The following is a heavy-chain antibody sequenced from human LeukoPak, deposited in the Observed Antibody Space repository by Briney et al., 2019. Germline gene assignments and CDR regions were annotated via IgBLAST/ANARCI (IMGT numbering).Heavy chain of an antibody. J-gene: IGHJ4*02. Sequence: ASVTVSCKASGYTFTGYYMHWVRQAPGQGLEWMGWINPNSGGTKYAQKLQGRVTMTRDTSISTAYVELSRLRSYDTAVYYCARVRLLAFDYWGQGTLVTVSS. V-gene: IGHV1-2*02. D-gene: IGHD2-8*02. CDR2: INPNSGGT. CDR3: ARVRLLAFDY. CDR1: GYTFTGYY.